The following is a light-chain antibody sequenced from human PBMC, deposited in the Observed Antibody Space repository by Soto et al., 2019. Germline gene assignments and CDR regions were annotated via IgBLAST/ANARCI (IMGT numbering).Light chain of an antibody. V-gene: IGLV1-44*01. CDR3: AAWDDSLNGPTYV. Sequence: QSALTQPPSASGTPGQRVTISCSGSSSNVGSNPVDWYQQLPRTAPKLLIYSNNQRPSGVPDRFSGSKSGTSASLAINRLQSEDEADYYCAAWDDSLNGPTYVFGAGTKLTVL. J-gene: IGLJ1*01. CDR2: SNN. CDR1: SSNVGSNP.